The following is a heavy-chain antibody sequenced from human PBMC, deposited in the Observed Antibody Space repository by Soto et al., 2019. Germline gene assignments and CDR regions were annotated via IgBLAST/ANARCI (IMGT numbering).Heavy chain of an antibody. CDR2: IYYSRST. Sequence: PSATLSLTCTVAGVSISSYYWSWLPQPPRQGLEWIGYIYYSRSTNYHPSLKRRGTISVDTSQNQFSLKLSSVTAADTAVYYCARGLSAVTSYYYYMDVWGKGTTVTVSS. D-gene: IGHD4-17*01. CDR1: GVSISSYY. J-gene: IGHJ6*03. V-gene: IGHV4-59*01. CDR3: ARGLSAVTSYYYYMDV.